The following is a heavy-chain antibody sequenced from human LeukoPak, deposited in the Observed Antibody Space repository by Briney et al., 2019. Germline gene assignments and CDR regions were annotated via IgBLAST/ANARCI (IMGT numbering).Heavy chain of an antibody. Sequence: PSETLSLTCAVYGGSFSGYYWSWIRQPPGKGLEWIGEINHSGSTNYNPSLKSRVPISVDTSKNQFSLKLSSVTAADTAVYYCARGRPSRGIDYWGQGTLVTVSS. CDR2: INHSGST. CDR1: GGSFSGYY. V-gene: IGHV4-34*01. CDR3: ARGRPSRGIDY. D-gene: IGHD3-16*01. J-gene: IGHJ4*02.